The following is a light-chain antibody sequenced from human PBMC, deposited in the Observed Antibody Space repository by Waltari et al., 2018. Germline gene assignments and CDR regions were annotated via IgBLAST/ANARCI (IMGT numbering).Light chain of an antibody. CDR1: QSFSNNY. V-gene: IGKV3-20*01. CDR2: HAS. Sequence: DIVLTQSPGTLSLSPGERATLSCRASQSFSNNYLAWYQQKPGQAPRLLIYHASSRATGIPDRFSGSGSGAGFTLTISRLEPEDVAVYYCQQYVSSPYTFGQGTKLEIK. CDR3: QQYVSSPYT. J-gene: IGKJ2*01.